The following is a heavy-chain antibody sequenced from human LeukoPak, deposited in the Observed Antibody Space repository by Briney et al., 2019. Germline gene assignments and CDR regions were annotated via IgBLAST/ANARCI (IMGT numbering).Heavy chain of an antibody. CDR1: GGSISNYY. Sequence: SETLSLTCTISGGSISNYYWSWIRQPPGKGLEWVGYVYYNGSTKYNPSLKSRVYISVDTSENQFSLKVTSLTAADTAVHYCARDLGYSGNYGAFDIWGQGTRVTVSS. V-gene: IGHV4-59*12. CDR2: VYYNGST. J-gene: IGHJ3*02. CDR3: ARDLGYSGNYGAFDI. D-gene: IGHD1-26*01.